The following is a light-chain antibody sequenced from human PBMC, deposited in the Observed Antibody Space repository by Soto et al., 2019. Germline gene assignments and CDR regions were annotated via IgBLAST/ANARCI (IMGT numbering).Light chain of an antibody. CDR3: QQCNSYPIT. CDR1: QGSGRY. CDR2: AAS. J-gene: IGKJ5*01. V-gene: IGKV1-9*01. Sequence: TQLTQSPSSLSASVGDTVTITCRAGQGSGRYFAWYQQKPATAPKLLIYAASTLQSGVPSRFSGSASGTEFSLTISSLQPDDFATYYCQQCNSYPITFGQGTRLEIK.